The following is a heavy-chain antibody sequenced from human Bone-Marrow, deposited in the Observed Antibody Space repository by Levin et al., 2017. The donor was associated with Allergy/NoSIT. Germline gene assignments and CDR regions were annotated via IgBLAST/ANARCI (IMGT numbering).Heavy chain of an antibody. J-gene: IGHJ5*02. CDR1: GFTFSSYA. V-gene: IGHV3-23*01. CDR3: AKDPFHYGDYGNNWFDP. D-gene: IGHD4-17*01. CDR2: ISGSGGST. Sequence: QSGGSLRLSCAASGFTFSSYAMSWVRQAPGKGLEWVSAISGSGGSTYYADSVKGRFTISRDNSKNTLYLQMNSLRAEDTAVYYCAKDPFHYGDYGNNWFDPWGQGTLVTVSS.